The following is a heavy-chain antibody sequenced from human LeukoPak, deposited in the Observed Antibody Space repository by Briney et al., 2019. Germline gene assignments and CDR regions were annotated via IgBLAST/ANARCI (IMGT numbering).Heavy chain of an antibody. D-gene: IGHD6-13*01. CDR1: GFTVSGNY. Sequence: GGSLRLSCAASGFTVSGNYMSWVRQAPGRGLEWVSVIYTGGNTHYADSVKGRFSISRDNSKNTLYLQMNSLRAEDTAVYYCARGTSGSRWGCFDYWGQGTLVTVSS. CDR2: IYTGGNT. CDR3: ARGTSGSRWGCFDY. V-gene: IGHV3-53*01. J-gene: IGHJ4*02.